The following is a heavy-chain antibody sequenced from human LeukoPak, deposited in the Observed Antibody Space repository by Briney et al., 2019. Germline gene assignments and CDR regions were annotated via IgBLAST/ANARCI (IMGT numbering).Heavy chain of an antibody. CDR3: AREASSWYPTNWFDP. CDR2: ISYDGSNK. V-gene: IGHV3-30*01. CDR1: GFTFRSYA. Sequence: GGSLGLSCAASGFTFRSYAMHWVRQAPGKGLEWVAVISYDGSNKYYADSVKGRFTISRDNSKNTLYLQMNSLRAEDTAVYYCAREASSWYPTNWFDPWGQGTLVTVSS. J-gene: IGHJ5*02. D-gene: IGHD6-13*01.